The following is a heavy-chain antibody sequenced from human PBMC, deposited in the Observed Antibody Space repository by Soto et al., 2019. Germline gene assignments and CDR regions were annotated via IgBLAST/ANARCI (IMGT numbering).Heavy chain of an antibody. Sequence: WGSRTLSCPSSVSTFSVDAMHWVRHAPGQGLEWVAVTSYDGSNKPYADSVKGRSTISRDNSKTLLHLPMTSPSAADTGVYYCAKAGSLTQNWFDPWGLGTLVTVSS. D-gene: IGHD2-8*01. J-gene: IGHJ5*02. CDR2: TSYDGSNK. V-gene: IGHV3-30*18. CDR1: VSTFSVDA. CDR3: AKAGSLTQNWFDP.